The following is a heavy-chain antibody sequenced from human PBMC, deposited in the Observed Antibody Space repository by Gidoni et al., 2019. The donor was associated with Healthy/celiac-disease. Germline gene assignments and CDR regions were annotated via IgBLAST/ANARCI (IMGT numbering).Heavy chain of an antibody. Sequence: QVQLQESGPGPVKPPQTLSLTGTVPGGPISSGGYDWSWIRQPPGKGLEWIGYISCSGSTYYNPSLKSRVTISVDTSKNQFSLKLGSVTAADTAVYYCARGGRYCTNGVCYRRDYWGQGTLVTVSS. CDR2: ISCSGST. CDR3: ARGGRYCTNGVCYRRDY. D-gene: IGHD2-8*01. J-gene: IGHJ4*02. CDR1: GGPISSGGYD. V-gene: IGHV4-31*03.